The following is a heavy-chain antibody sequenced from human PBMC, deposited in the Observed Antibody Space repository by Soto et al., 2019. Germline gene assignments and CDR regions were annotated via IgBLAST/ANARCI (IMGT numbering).Heavy chain of an antibody. V-gene: IGHV4-31*03. J-gene: IGHJ4*02. CDR1: GGSISSGGYY. CDR2: IYYSVST. CDR3: ARGRGIAAAAPVFDY. D-gene: IGHD6-13*01. Sequence: TLSLTCTVSGGSISSGGYYCSWIRQHPGKGLEWIGYIYYSVSTYYNPSLKSRVTISVDTSKNQFSLKLSSVTAADTAVYYCARGRGIAAAAPVFDYWGQGTPVTVSS.